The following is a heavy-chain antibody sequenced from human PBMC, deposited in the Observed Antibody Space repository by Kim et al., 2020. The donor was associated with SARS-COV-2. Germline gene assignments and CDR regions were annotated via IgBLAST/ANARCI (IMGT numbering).Heavy chain of an antibody. J-gene: IGHJ6*03. Sequence: ASVKVSCKASGYTFTSYDINWVRQATGQGLEWMGWMNPNSGNTGYAQKFQGRVTMTRNTSISTAYMELSSLRSEDTAMYYCARGVRERITMVRGVNYYMDVWGKGTTVTVSS. D-gene: IGHD3-10*01. V-gene: IGHV1-8*01. CDR3: ARGVRERITMVRGVNYYMDV. CDR1: GYTFTSYD. CDR2: MNPNSGNT.